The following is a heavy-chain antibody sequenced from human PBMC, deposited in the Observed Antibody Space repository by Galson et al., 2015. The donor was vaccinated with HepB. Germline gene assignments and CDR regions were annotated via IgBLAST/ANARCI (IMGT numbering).Heavy chain of an antibody. V-gene: IGHV4-30-4*01. CDR3: ARGPNWGRYFDY. CDR1: GGSISSGDYY. CDR2: IYYSGST. Sequence: TLSLTCTVSGGSISSGDYYWSWIRQPPGKGLEWIGYIYYSGSTYYNPSLKSRVTISVDTSKNQFSLKLSSVTAADTAVYYCARGPNWGRYFDYWGQGTLVTVSS. J-gene: IGHJ4*02. D-gene: IGHD3-16*01.